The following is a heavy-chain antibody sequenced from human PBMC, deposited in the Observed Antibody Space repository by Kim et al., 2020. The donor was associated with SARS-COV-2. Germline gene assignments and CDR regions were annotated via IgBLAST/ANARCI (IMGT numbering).Heavy chain of an antibody. V-gene: IGHV3-30*04. D-gene: IGHD2-2*01. Sequence: GGSLRPSCAASGFTFSSYAMHWVRQAPGKGLEWVAVISYDGSNKYYADSVKGRFTISRDNSKNTLYLQMNSLRAEDTAVYYCARGYCSSTSCYANGMDV. CDR1: GFTFSSYA. J-gene: IGHJ6*01. CDR3: ARGYCSSTSCYANGMDV. CDR2: ISYDGSNK.